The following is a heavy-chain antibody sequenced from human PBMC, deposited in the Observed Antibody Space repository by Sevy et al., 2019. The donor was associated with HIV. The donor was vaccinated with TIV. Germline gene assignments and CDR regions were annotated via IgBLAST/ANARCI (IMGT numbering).Heavy chain of an antibody. V-gene: IGHV4-39*01. CDR2: IYYRGST. J-gene: IGHJ4*02. CDR3: ARFTYYYDSSGYHFDY. D-gene: IGHD3-22*01. CDR1: GGSISSSSYY. Sequence: SETLSLTCTVSGGSISSSSYYWGWIRQPPGKGLEWIGSIYYRGSTYYNPSLKSRVTISVDTSKNQFSLKLSSVTAADTAVYYCARFTYYYDSSGYHFDYWGQGTLVTVSS.